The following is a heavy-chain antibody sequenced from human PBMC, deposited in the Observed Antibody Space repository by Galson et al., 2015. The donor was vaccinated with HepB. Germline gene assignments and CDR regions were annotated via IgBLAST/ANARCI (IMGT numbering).Heavy chain of an antibody. CDR2: FSGSGGST. V-gene: IGHV3-23*01. D-gene: IGHD6-19*01. Sequence: SLRLSCAASGFTFSSYAMSWVRQAPGKGLEWVSAFSGSGGSTYYADSVKGRFTISRDNSKNTLYLQMNSLRAEDTAVYYCAKDSTYSSGWFFDYWGQGTLVTVSS. J-gene: IGHJ4*02. CDR3: AKDSTYSSGWFFDY. CDR1: GFTFSSYA.